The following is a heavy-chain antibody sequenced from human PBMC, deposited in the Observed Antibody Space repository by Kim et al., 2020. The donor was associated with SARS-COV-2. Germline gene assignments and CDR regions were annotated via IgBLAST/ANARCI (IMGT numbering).Heavy chain of an antibody. D-gene: IGHD2-15*01. CDR1: GFNFRSDG. V-gene: IGHV3-33*01. Sequence: GGSLRLSCTASGFNFRSDGMHWVRQAPGKGLEWVAVIWYDGSQKYYGDSVKGRFTISRDNSKNTLYLQVNSLRVEDTAVYFCSRNSDTLGFVYWGQGTL. CDR2: IWYDGSQK. J-gene: IGHJ4*02. CDR3: SRNSDTLGFVY.